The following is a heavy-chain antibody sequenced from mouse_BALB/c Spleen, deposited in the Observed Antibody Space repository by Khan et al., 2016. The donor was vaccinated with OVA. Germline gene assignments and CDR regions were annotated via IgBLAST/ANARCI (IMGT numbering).Heavy chain of an antibody. CDR3: SRTGYYAMDY. J-gene: IGHJ4*01. Sequence: QVQLQQPGAELVKPGASVKLSCKASGYTFTSYYMYWVKQRPGQGLEWIGGINPSNGGTNFNEKFKSKATLTVDKSSSTAYMQLSSLTSEDSAVYYCSRTGYYAMDYWGQGPSVTVSS. D-gene: IGHD4-1*01. CDR2: INPSNGGT. V-gene: IGHV1S81*02. CDR1: GYTFTSYY.